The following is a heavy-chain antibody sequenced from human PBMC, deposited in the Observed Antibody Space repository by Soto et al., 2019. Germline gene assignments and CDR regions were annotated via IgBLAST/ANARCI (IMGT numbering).Heavy chain of an antibody. D-gene: IGHD5-12*01. J-gene: IGHJ4*02. CDR1: GGSFSGYY. V-gene: IGHV4-34*01. Sequence: SETLSLTCAVYGGSFSGYYWSWIRQPPGKGLEWIGEINHSGSTNYNPSLKSRVTISVDTSKNQFSLKLSSVTAADTAVYYCARGRGWLRSHRAISFDYWGQGTLVTVSS. CDR3: ARGRGWLRSHRAISFDY. CDR2: INHSGST.